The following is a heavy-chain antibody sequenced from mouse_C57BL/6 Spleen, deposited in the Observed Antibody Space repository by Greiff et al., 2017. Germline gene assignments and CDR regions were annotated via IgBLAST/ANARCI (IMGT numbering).Heavy chain of an antibody. CDR3: ARRGQLGL. CDR2: IYPGSGNT. CDR1: GYTFTSYG. Sequence: VNVVESGAELARPGASVKLSCKASGYTFTSYGISWVKQRTGQGLEWIGEIYPGSGNTYYNAKFKGKATLTADKSSSTAYMELRSLTSEDSAVYFCARRGQLGLWGQGTTLTVSS. J-gene: IGHJ2*01. D-gene: IGHD3-1*01. V-gene: IGHV1-81*01.